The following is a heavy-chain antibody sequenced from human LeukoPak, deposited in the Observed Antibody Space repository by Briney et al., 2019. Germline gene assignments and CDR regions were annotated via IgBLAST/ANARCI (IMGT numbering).Heavy chain of an antibody. V-gene: IGHV1-46*01. CDR2: INPSGGST. D-gene: IGHD6-13*01. J-gene: IGHJ4*02. CDR3: ARVKRAAAGIQFDY. CDR1: GYTFTNYY. Sequence: GASVKVSCKASGYTFTNYYIHWVRQAPGQGLECMGIINPSGGSTSYAQKFQGRVTMTRDMSTSTVYMELSRLRSDDTAVYYCARVKRAAAGIQFDYWGQGTLVTVSS.